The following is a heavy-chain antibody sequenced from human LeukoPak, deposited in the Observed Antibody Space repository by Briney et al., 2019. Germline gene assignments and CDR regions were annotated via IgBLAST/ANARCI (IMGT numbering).Heavy chain of an antibody. D-gene: IGHD1-26*01. J-gene: IGHJ4*02. CDR3: AKGEAD. Sequence: GRSLRLSCAASGFTFSSYGMHWVRLAPGKGLEWVAVISYDGSNKYYADSVKGRFTISRDNSKNTLYLQMNSLRAEDTAVYYCAKGEADWGQGTLVTVSS. CDR2: ISYDGSNK. V-gene: IGHV3-30*18. CDR1: GFTFSSYG.